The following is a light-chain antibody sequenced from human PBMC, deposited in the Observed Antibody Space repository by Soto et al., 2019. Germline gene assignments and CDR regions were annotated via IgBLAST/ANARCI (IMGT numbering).Light chain of an antibody. J-gene: IGKJ1*01. Sequence: DIQMTQSPSTLSGSVGDRVTITCRASQTISSWLAWYQQKPGKAPKLLIYKASTLKSGVPSRFSGSGSGTEFTLTISSLQPDDFATYYCQKYNSAPHTFGQGTKVDI. CDR2: KAS. CDR3: QKYNSAPHT. V-gene: IGKV1-5*03. CDR1: QTISSW.